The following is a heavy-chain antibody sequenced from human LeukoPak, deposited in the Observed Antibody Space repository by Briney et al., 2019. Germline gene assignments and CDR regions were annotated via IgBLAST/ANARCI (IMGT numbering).Heavy chain of an antibody. CDR1: GFTFSSYA. V-gene: IGHV3-30-3*01. D-gene: IGHD5-12*01. CDR2: ISYDGSNK. CDR3: AESSGYDTFDAFDI. Sequence: GRSLRLSCAASGFTFSSYAMHWVRQAPGKGLEWVAVISYDGSNKYYADSVKGRFTISRDNSKNTLYLQMNSLRAEDTAVYYCAESSGYDTFDAFDIWGQGTMVTVSS. J-gene: IGHJ3*02.